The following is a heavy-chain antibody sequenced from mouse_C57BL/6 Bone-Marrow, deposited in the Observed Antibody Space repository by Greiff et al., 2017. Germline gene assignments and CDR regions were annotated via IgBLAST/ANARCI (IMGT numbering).Heavy chain of an antibody. CDR2: INPSNGGT. Sequence: QVQLQQPGTELVKPGASVKLSCKASGYTFTSYWMHWMKQRPGQGLEWIGNINPSNGGTNYNEKFKSKATLTVDKSSSTAYMQLSSLTSEDSAVYYCARGRVITTVVADYAMDYWGQGTSVTVSA. CDR1: GYTFTSYW. D-gene: IGHD1-1*01. J-gene: IGHJ4*01. CDR3: ARGRVITTVVADYAMDY. V-gene: IGHV1-53*01.